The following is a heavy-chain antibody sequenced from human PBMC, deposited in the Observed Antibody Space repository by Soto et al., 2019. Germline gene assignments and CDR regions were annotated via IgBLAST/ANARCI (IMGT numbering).Heavy chain of an antibody. V-gene: IGHV5-10-1*01. CDR3: ARHSGAVAGNYYYGMDV. J-gene: IGHJ6*02. CDR2: IDPSDSYT. D-gene: IGHD6-19*01. CDR1: GYSFTSYW. Sequence: PVEYLKISCKGSGYSFTSYWISWVRQTPGNGLEWMGRIDPSDSYTNYSPSFQGHVTISADKSISTAYLQWSRLKASDTAMCYCARHSGAVAGNYYYGMDVWGQGTTVTVSS.